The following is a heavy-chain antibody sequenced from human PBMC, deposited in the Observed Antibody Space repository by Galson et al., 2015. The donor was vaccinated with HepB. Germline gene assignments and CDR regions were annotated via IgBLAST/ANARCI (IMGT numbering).Heavy chain of an antibody. V-gene: IGHV3-33*08. CDR2: IRYDGSNE. CDR1: GFTFSSYG. D-gene: IGHD7-27*01. J-gene: IGHJ3*01. Sequence: SLRLSCAASGFTFSSYGMHWVRQAPGKGLEWVALIRYDGSNENYADSVKGRFTVSRVNSKNTLHLQMNTLRAEDTAVYYCARDLTGEGGAFDVWGQGTMVTVFS. CDR3: ARDLTGEGGAFDV.